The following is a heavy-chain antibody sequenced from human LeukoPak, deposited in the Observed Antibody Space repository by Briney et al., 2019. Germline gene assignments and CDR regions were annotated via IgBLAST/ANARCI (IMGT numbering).Heavy chain of an antibody. J-gene: IGHJ4*02. CDR3: ARRAYGDSPNDY. V-gene: IGHV4-59*08. D-gene: IGHD4-17*01. CDR1: GGSISSYY. Sequence: PSETLSLTCTVSGGSISSYYWSWIRQPPGKGLEWIGYIYYSGSTNYNPSLKSRVTISVDTSKNQFSLKLSSVTAADTAVYYWARRAYGDSPNDYWGQGTLVTVSS. CDR2: IYYSGST.